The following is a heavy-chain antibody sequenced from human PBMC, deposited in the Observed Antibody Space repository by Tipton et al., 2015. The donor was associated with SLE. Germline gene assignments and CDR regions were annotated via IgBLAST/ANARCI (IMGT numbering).Heavy chain of an antibody. D-gene: IGHD6-19*01. CDR2: IYYSGST. J-gene: IGHJ3*02. V-gene: IGHV4-59*11. Sequence: TLSLTCTVSGDSFSSHSWSWIRQPPGKGLEWIGYIYYSGSTNYNPSLKSRVTISEDTSKNQFSLKLSSVTAADTAVYYCARVGSGWYTSAFVIWGQGTMVTVSS. CDR1: GDSFSSHS. CDR3: ARVGSGWYTSAFVI.